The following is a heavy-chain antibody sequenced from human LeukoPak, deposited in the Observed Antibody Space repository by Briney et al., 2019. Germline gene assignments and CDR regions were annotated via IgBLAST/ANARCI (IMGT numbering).Heavy chain of an antibody. CDR1: GYTFTGYY. CDR2: INPNSGGT. D-gene: IGHD2-15*01. CDR3: ASTYCSDGSCYWFSLDY. V-gene: IGHV1-2*02. Sequence: ASVKVSCKASGYTFTGYYMHWARQAPGQGLEWMGWINPNSGGTNYAQKFQGRVTMTRDTSISTAYMELRSLRSDDTAVYYCASTYCSDGSCYWFSLDYWGQGTLVTVSS. J-gene: IGHJ4*02.